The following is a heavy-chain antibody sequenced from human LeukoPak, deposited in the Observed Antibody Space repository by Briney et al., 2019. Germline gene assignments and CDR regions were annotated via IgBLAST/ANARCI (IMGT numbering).Heavy chain of an antibody. J-gene: IGHJ5*02. D-gene: IGHD3-10*01. CDR3: ARQEAEITMVRGVITKSGSWFDP. V-gene: IGHV4-39*01. CDR1: GGSISSSSYY. Sequence: SETLSLTCTVSGGSISSSSYYWGWIRQPPGKGLEWIGSIYYSGSTYYNPSLKSRVTISVDTSKNQFSLKLSSVTAADTAVYYCARQEAEITMVRGVITKSGSWFDPWGQGTLVTVSS. CDR2: IYYSGST.